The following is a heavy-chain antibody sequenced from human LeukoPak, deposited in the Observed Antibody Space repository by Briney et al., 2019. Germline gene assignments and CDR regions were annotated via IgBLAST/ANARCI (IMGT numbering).Heavy chain of an antibody. V-gene: IGHV1-2*02. CDR2: INPNSGGT. CDR3: ARTYYYDSSGYYYGY. CDR1: GYTFTGYY. J-gene: IGHJ4*02. D-gene: IGHD3-22*01. Sequence: ASVKVSCKASGYTFTGYYMHWVRQAPGQGLEWMGWINPNSGGTNYAQKFQGRVTMTRGTSISTAYMELSRLRSDDTAVYYCARTYYYDSSGYYYGYWGQGTLVTVSS.